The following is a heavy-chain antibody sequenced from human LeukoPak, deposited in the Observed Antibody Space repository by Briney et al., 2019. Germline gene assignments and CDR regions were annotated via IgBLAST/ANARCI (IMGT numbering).Heavy chain of an antibody. D-gene: IGHD3-10*01. V-gene: IGHV3-33*01. CDR2: IWYDGSNK. J-gene: IGHJ5*02. CDR1: GFTFSSYG. Sequence: GGSLRLSCAASGFTFSSYGMHWVRQAPGKGLEWVAVIWYDGSNKYYADSVKGRFTISRDNSKNTLYLQMNSLRAEDTAVYYCARDRGVYGYNWFDPWGQGTLVTVSS. CDR3: ARDRGVYGYNWFDP.